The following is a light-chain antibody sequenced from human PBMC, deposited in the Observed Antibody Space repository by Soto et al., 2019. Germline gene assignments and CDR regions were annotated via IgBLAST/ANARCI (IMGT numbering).Light chain of an antibody. CDR2: GAS. CDR1: QSVSSN. CDR3: QQYGSSPIT. J-gene: IGKJ1*01. V-gene: IGKV3-15*01. Sequence: EIVMTQSPATLSVSPGERATLSCRASQSVSSNLAWYQQKPGQAPRLLIYGASTRATGIPARFSGSGSGTDFTLTISRLEPEDFEVYYCQQYGSSPITFGQGTKVDIK.